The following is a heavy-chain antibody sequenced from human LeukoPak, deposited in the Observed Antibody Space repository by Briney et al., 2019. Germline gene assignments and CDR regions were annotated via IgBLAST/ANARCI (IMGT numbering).Heavy chain of an antibody. V-gene: IGHV3-23*01. CDR3: ARKLLHYDRDGPSFDY. CDR1: GFTFSTYA. Sequence: GGSLRLSCAASGFTFSTYAINWVRQAPGEGLEWVSAISPDSRHTYYTDSAKGRFTISRDNSRYTSYLQLNSLRAEDTAVYYCARKLLHYDRDGPSFDYWGQGTLVTVSS. D-gene: IGHD3-22*01. CDR2: ISPDSRHT. J-gene: IGHJ4*02.